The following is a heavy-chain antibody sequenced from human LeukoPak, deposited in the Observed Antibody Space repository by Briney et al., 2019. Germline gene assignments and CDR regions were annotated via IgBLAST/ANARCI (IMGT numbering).Heavy chain of an antibody. CDR3: ATSHDSSGND. V-gene: IGHV3-7*03. Sequence: GGSLRLSCAASGFTFSNYWMSWVRQAPGKGLEWVANIKGDGSSKYYVDSVKGRFTISRDNAKSSLYLQMNTLRAEDTAVYYCATSHDSSGNDWGQGTLVTVSS. CDR1: GFTFSNYW. D-gene: IGHD3-22*01. J-gene: IGHJ4*02. CDR2: IKGDGSSK.